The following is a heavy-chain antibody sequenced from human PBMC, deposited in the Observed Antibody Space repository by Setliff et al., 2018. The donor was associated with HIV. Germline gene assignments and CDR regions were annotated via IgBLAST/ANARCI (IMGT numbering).Heavy chain of an antibody. CDR3: ARGNNDLESFDY. Sequence: SWVRQAPGQGLEWMGEINYAGVANYSPSLKSRVTMSIDTSKNQFSLKLTSVTASDTAVYYCARGNNDLESFDYWGQGALVTVSS. D-gene: IGHD3-3*01. V-gene: IGHV4-34*01. CDR2: INYAGVA. J-gene: IGHJ4*02.